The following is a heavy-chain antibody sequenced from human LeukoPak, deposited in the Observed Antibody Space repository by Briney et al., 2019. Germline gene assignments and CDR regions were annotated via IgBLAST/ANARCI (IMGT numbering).Heavy chain of an antibody. CDR3: ARAGYSSSGGVVY. CDR2: INPNSGGT. Sequence: ASVKVSCKASGYTFTGYYMHWVRQAPGQGLEWMGWINPNSGGTNYAQKFQGWVTMTRDTSISTAYMELSRLRSDDTAVYYCARAGYSSSGGVVYWGQGTLVTVSS. J-gene: IGHJ4*02. CDR1: GYTFTGYY. D-gene: IGHD2-15*01. V-gene: IGHV1-2*04.